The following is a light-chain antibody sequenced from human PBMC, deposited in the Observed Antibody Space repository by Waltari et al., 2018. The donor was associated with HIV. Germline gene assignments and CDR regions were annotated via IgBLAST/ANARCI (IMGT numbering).Light chain of an antibody. Sequence: VAPGKTAKITCGGNNIGNRDVHWYQQKPGQDPMLVIFDDDHRPSGIPERFTGSHSDTTATLTINRVEVGDEADYYCQVWDSGSDHVFGSGTTVTVL. CDR1: NIGNRD. V-gene: IGLV3-21*03. CDR2: DDD. J-gene: IGLJ1*01. CDR3: QVWDSGSDHV.